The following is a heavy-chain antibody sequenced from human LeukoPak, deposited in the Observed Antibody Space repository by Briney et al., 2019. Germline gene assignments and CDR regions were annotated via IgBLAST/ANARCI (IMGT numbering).Heavy chain of an antibody. V-gene: IGHV1-2*06. CDR2: INPNSGGT. Sequence: ASVNVSFKASGYTFTGYYMHWVRQAPGQGLEWMGRINPNSGGTNYAQKFQGRVTMTRDTSISTAYMELSRLRSDDTAVYYCASTYYDSSGYSSWGQGTLVTVSS. J-gene: IGHJ4*02. CDR3: ASTYYDSSGYSS. CDR1: GYTFTGYY. D-gene: IGHD3-22*01.